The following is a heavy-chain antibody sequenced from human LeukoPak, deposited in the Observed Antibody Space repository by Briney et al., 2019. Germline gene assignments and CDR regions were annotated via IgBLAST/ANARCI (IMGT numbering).Heavy chain of an antibody. Sequence: SETLFLTCAVYGGPFSGYYWSWIRQPPGKGLELIGEINHSGSTNYNPSLKSRVNISVDTSKSQFSLKLSSVTAADTAVYYCARGIAHKQPSRVVTATPHYFDYWGQGTLVTVSS. D-gene: IGHD2-21*02. J-gene: IGHJ4*02. CDR3: ARGIAHKQPSRVVTATPHYFDY. CDR1: GGPFSGYY. V-gene: IGHV4-34*01. CDR2: INHSGST.